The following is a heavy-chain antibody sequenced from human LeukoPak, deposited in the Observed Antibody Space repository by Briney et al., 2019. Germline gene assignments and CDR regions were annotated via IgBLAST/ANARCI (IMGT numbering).Heavy chain of an antibody. CDR3: ARVSSSGHYDY. D-gene: IGHD3-22*01. CDR1: GFTFSSYD. CDR2: IDTAGDT. J-gene: IGHJ4*02. V-gene: IGHV3-13*01. Sequence: GGSLRLSCAASGFTFSSYDMHWVRQATGEGLEWVSAIDTAGDTYYPGSVKGRFTISREDAKNSLYLQMNGLGAGDTAVYYCARVSSSGHYDYWGQGTLVTVSS.